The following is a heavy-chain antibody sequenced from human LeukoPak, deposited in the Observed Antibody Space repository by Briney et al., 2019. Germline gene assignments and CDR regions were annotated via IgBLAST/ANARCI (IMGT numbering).Heavy chain of an antibody. Sequence: GGSLRLSCAASGFTFSSYEMNWVRQAPGKGLEWVSYISSSGSTIYYADSVKGRFTISRDNAKNSLYLQMNSLRAEDTAVYYCARDHQPYCGGDCYPDYWGQGTLVTVSS. CDR3: ARDHQPYCGGDCYPDY. D-gene: IGHD2-21*02. J-gene: IGHJ4*02. V-gene: IGHV3-48*03. CDR1: GFTFSSYE. CDR2: ISSSGSTI.